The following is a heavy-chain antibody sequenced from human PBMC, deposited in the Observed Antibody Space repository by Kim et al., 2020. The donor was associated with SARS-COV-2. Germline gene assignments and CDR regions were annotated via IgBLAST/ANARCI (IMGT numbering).Heavy chain of an antibody. D-gene: IGHD3-10*01. Sequence: NPSLKSRVPISVDTSKNQFSLKLSSVTAADTAVYYCARRALWFGELFFDYWGQGTLVTVSS. CDR3: ARRALWFGELFFDY. J-gene: IGHJ4*02. V-gene: IGHV4-39*01.